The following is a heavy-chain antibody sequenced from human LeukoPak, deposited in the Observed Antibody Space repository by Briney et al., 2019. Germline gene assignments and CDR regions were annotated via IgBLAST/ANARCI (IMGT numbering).Heavy chain of an antibody. CDR1: GFTFSSYS. V-gene: IGHV3-48*01. D-gene: IGHD3-9*01. CDR2: ISSSSSTI. J-gene: IGHJ4*02. Sequence: GGSLRLSCAASGFTFSSYSMNWVRQAPGKGLEWVSYISSSSSTIYYADSVKGRLTISRDNAKNSLYLQMNSLRAEDTAVYYCATEGGDILTGYYNYWGQGTLVTVSS. CDR3: ATEGGDILTGYYNY.